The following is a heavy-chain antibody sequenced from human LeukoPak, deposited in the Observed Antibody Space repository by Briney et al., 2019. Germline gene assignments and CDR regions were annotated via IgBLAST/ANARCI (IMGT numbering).Heavy chain of an antibody. CDR3: TTDYGSSISSYYYYGMDV. CDR1: GFTFSNAW. CDR2: IKSKAYGGTI. V-gene: IGHV3-15*07. J-gene: IGHJ6*02. D-gene: IGHD2-21*01. Sequence: GGSLRLSCAASGFTFSNAWMNWVRQAPGKGLEWVGRIKSKAYGGTIDYAAPVKGKYTISRDDSKNTLYLQMNSLKTEDTAVYYCTTDYGSSISSYYYYGMDVWGQGTTVTVSS.